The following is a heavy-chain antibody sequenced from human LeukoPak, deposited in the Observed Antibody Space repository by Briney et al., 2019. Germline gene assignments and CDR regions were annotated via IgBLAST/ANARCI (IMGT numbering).Heavy chain of an antibody. CDR1: GFTFSSSV. D-gene: IGHD3-16*01. J-gene: IGHJ4*02. Sequence: GGSLRLSCVGSGFTFSSSVMSWVRRAPGRGLEWVSGISSSGGHTDYTDPMRGRFTVSRDNSKNTLYLQMNSLRADDTAVYYCARLSDYWGQGTLVTVSS. V-gene: IGHV3-23*01. CDR2: ISSSGGHT. CDR3: ARLSDY.